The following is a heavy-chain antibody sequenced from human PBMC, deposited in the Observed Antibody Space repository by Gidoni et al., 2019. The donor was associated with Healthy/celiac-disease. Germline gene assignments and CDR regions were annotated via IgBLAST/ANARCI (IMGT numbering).Heavy chain of an antibody. CDR3: ARHSSIAVAPKWYYYYYYGMDV. J-gene: IGHJ6*02. CDR1: GGSISSYY. D-gene: IGHD6-19*01. Sequence: QVQLQESGPGLVKPSETLSLTCTVSGGSISSYYWSWIRQPPGKGLEWIGYIYYSGSTNYNPSLKSRVTISVDTSKNQFSLKLSSVTAADTAVYYCARHSSIAVAPKWYYYYYYGMDVWGQGTTVTVSS. CDR2: IYYSGST. V-gene: IGHV4-59*08.